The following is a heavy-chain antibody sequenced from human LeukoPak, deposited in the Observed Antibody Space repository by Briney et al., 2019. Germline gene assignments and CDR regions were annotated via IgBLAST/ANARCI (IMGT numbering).Heavy chain of an antibody. Sequence: GGSLRLSCAASGFTFSSYWMHWVRQAPGKGLEYVSGISSNGGSTYYAGSVKGRFTISRDNSKNTVNLQMGSLRIEDTAVYHCARMTLYGSGTVDWGQGILVTVSS. CDR3: ARMTLYGSGTVD. CDR2: ISSNGGST. V-gene: IGHV3-64*02. CDR1: GFTFSSYW. D-gene: IGHD3-10*01. J-gene: IGHJ4*02.